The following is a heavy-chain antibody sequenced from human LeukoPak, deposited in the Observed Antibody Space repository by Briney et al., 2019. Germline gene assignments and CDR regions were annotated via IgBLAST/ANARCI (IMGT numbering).Heavy chain of an antibody. Sequence: GGSLRLSCAASGFTFSSFCMHWVRQAPGKGLVWVSRVSDDGSTTTYADSVKGRFTISRDNAKNTLYLQMNSLRPEDTAVYYCVRHNAARAFDIWGQETMVSVSS. CDR3: VRHNAARAFDI. V-gene: IGHV3-74*03. D-gene: IGHD1-1*01. CDR2: VSDDGSTT. CDR1: GFTFSSFC. J-gene: IGHJ3*02.